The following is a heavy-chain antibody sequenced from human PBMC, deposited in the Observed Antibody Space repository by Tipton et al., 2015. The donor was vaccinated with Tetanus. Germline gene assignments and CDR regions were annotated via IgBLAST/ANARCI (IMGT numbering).Heavy chain of an antibody. V-gene: IGHV1-2*02. Sequence: QMQLVQSGAEVKKPGASLKVSCKASGYTLTGYYLYWVRQAPGQGLEWMGWIDPNSGGTIYAQKFQGRVTMTRDTSISTAYMELSRLRSDDTAVYYCARDRGDYIYYGMDVWGPGTTVTVTS. J-gene: IGHJ6*02. CDR2: IDPNSGGT. D-gene: IGHD3-22*01. CDR3: ARDRGDYIYYGMDV. CDR1: GYTLTGYY.